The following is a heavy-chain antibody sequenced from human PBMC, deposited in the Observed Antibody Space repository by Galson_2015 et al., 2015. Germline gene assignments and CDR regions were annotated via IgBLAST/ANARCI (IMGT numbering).Heavy chain of an antibody. V-gene: IGHV3-74*01. CDR1: GFTFSSYW. J-gene: IGHJ6*02. CDR2: INSDGSST. D-gene: IGHD4-11*01. Sequence: SLRLSCAASGFTFSSYWMHWVRQAPGKGLVWVSRINSDGSSTSYADSVKGRFTISRDNSKNTLYLQMNSLRAEDTAVYYCAKDLATVTVRWEPGYYGMDVWGQGTTVTVSS. CDR3: AKDLATVTVRWEPGYYGMDV.